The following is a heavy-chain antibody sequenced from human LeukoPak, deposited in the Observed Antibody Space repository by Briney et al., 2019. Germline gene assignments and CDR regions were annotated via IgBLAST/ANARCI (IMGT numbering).Heavy chain of an antibody. V-gene: IGHV3-23*01. CDR1: GFTFSSYA. CDR2: ISGSGGST. J-gene: IGHJ6*02. CDR3: AKGYSSGWYELDYYGVDV. Sequence: PGGSLRLSCAASGFTFSSYAMSWVRQAPGKGLEWVSAISGSGGSTYYADSVKGRFTISRDNSKNTLYLQMNNLRAEDTAVYYCAKGYSSGWYELDYYGVDVWGQGTTVTVSS. D-gene: IGHD6-19*01.